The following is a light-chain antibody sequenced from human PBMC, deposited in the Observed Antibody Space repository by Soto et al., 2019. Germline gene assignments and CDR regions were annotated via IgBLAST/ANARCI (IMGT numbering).Light chain of an antibody. CDR3: QQVYGHPPA. CDR1: QGIRHY. V-gene: IGKV1-9*01. CDR2: GAS. J-gene: IGKJ5*01. Sequence: DIQLTQSPSFLSASVGARVTITCRASQGIRHYLAWYQQKPGKAPSLLMYGASTLQSGVPSRFSGSGSGTEFTLTISSLQPEDVATYFCQQVYGHPPAFGPGTLLEIK.